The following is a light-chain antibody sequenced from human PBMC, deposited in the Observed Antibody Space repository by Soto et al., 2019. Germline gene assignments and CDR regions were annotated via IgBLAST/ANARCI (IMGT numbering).Light chain of an antibody. V-gene: IGLV2-14*03. CDR1: SSDVGGYNY. CDR3: SSYTSSITYV. CDR2: EVN. J-gene: IGLJ1*01. Sequence: QSVLTQPASVSGSPGQSITISCTGTSSDVGGYNYVSWNQQHPGKAPKLMIYEVNNRPSGVSTRFSGSKSGNTASLTISGLQAEDEADYYCSSYTSSITYVFGSGTKVTVL.